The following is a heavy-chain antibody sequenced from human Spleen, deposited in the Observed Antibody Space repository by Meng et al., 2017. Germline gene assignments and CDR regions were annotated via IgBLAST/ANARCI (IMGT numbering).Heavy chain of an antibody. J-gene: IGHJ4*02. D-gene: IGHD3-22*01. V-gene: IGHV3-7*01. CDR3: AKLEYDRSGYWGYYFDY. CDR1: GFTFSSYW. Sequence: GESLKISCAASGFTFSSYWMSWVRQAPGKGLEWVANIKQDGSEKYYVDSVKGRFTISRDNAKNSLYLQMNSLRAEDTAVYYCAKLEYDRSGYWGYYFDYWGQGTLVTVSS. CDR2: IKQDGSEK.